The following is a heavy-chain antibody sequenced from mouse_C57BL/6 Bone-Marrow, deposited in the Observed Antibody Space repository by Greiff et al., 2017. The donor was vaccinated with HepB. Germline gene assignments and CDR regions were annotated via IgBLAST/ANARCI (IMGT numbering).Heavy chain of an antibody. V-gene: IGHV5-6*01. CDR3: ARHGNYVYYAMDY. D-gene: IGHD2-1*01. CDR2: ISSGGSYT. CDR1: GFTFSSYG. Sequence: VQLKESGGDLVKPGGSLKLSCAASGFTFSSYGMSWVRQTPDKRLEWVATISSGGSYTYYPDSVKGRFTISRDNAKNTLYLQMSSLKSEDTAMYYCARHGNYVYYAMDYGGRGTSVTVSA. J-gene: IGHJ4*01.